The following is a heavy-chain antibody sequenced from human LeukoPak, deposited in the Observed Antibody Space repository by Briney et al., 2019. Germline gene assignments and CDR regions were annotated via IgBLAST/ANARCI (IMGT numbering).Heavy chain of an antibody. V-gene: IGHV3-30*03. Sequence: PGRSLRLSCAASGFTFSSYGMHWVRQAPGKGLEWVAVISYDGSNKYCADSVKGRFTISRDNSKNTLYLQMNSLRAEDTAVYYCAIVAAADAFDIWGQGTMVTVSS. CDR2: ISYDGSNK. J-gene: IGHJ3*02. CDR1: GFTFSSYG. CDR3: AIVAAADAFDI. D-gene: IGHD6-13*01.